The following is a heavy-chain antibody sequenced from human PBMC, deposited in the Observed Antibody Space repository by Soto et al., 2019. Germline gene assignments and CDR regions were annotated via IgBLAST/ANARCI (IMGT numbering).Heavy chain of an antibody. J-gene: IGHJ4*02. V-gene: IGHV4-59*01. CDR2: IYDSGSP. CDR3: ARGVGSSPPRY. D-gene: IGHD1-26*01. Sequence: QVQLQESGPGRVKPSETLSLKCTISGGSISVYYWSWIRQPPGQALEWIGYIYDSGSPYYNPSLRSRVIISADTSKNQISLELTSATAADTAVYYCARGVGSSPPRYWGRGTLVTVSS. CDR1: GGSISVYY.